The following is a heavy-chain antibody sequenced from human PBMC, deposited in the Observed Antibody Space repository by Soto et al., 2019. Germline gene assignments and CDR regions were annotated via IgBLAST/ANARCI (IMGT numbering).Heavy chain of an antibody. CDR3: ARDWLHDSSGAIDM. Sequence: GGSLRLSCAASGFTFSSYGMHWVRQAPGKGLEWVAVISYDGSNKYYADSVKGRFTISRDNSKNTLYLQMNSLRAEDTAVYYCARDWLHDSSGAIDMWGQGTMVTVSS. V-gene: IGHV3-30*03. D-gene: IGHD3-22*01. CDR2: ISYDGSNK. J-gene: IGHJ3*02. CDR1: GFTFSSYG.